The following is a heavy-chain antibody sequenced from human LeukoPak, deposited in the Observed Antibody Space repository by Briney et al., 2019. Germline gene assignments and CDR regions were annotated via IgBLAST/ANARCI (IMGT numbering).Heavy chain of an antibody. Sequence: PGESLRLPCAASGFTFSSYSMNWVRQAPGEGLEWVSSISRNSLYIYYADSVKGRFTISRDNAKNFLYLQMNSLRADDTAVYYCVRRGDYWGQGTLVTVSS. V-gene: IGHV3-21*01. CDR1: GFTFSSYS. CDR3: VRRGDY. D-gene: IGHD3-10*01. CDR2: ISRNSLYI. J-gene: IGHJ4*02.